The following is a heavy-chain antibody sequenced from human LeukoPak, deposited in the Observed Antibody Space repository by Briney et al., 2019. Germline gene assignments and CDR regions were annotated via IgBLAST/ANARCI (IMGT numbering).Heavy chain of an antibody. CDR3: ARQTMVRGVPLYYYYYMDV. CDR1: GFTFSSYE. J-gene: IGHJ6*03. V-gene: IGHV3-48*03. D-gene: IGHD3-10*01. Sequence: GGSLRLSCAASGFTFSSYEMNWVRQAPGKGLEWVSYISSSGSTIYYADSVKGRFTISGDNAKNSLYLQMNSLRAEDTAVYYCARQTMVRGVPLYYYYYMDVWGKGTTVTVSS. CDR2: ISSSGSTI.